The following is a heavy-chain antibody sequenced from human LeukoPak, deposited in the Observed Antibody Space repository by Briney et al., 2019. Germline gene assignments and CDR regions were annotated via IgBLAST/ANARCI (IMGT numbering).Heavy chain of an antibody. CDR2: IRYDGSNK. D-gene: IGHD3-10*01. CDR1: GFTFSSYA. V-gene: IGHV3-30*02. Sequence: AGGSLRLSCAASGFTFSSYAMSWVRQAPGKGLEWVAFIRYDGSNKYYADSVKGRFTISRDNSKNTLYLQMNSLRAEDTAVYYCAKDRRYYYGSGSYPEYFQHWGQGTLVTVSS. J-gene: IGHJ1*01. CDR3: AKDRRYYYGSGSYPEYFQH.